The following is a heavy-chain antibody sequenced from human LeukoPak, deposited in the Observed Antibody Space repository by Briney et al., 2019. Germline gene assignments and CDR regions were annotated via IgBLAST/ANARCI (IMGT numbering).Heavy chain of an antibody. J-gene: IGHJ4*02. D-gene: IGHD6-19*01. Sequence: GGSLRLSCAASGFTVSSNYMSWVRQAPGKGLEWVSVIYSGGSTYYADSVKGRFTISRDNSKNTLYLEMNSLRADDTAVYYCAKGVIAVAGPRCYFDYWGQGTLVTVSS. V-gene: IGHV3-53*01. CDR2: IYSGGST. CDR3: AKGVIAVAGPRCYFDY. CDR1: GFTVSSNY.